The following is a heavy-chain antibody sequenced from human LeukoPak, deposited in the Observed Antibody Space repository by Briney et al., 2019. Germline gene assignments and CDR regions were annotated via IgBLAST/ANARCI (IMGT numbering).Heavy chain of an antibody. J-gene: IGHJ3*02. D-gene: IGHD5/OR15-5a*01. CDR3: ATEGSTGGAFDI. V-gene: IGHV4-59*12. CDR2: IYYSGST. CDR1: GGSISSYY. Sequence: SETLSLTCTVSGGSISSYYWSWIRQPPGKGLEWIGYIYYSGSTNYNPSLKSRVTISVDTSKNKFSLKLSSVTAADTAVYYCATEGSTGGAFDIWGQGTMVTVSS.